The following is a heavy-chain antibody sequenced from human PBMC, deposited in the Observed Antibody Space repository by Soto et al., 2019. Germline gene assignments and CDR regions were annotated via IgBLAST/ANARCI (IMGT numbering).Heavy chain of an antibody. V-gene: IGHV3-74*01. CDR1: GFTFNNYW. Sequence: EVQLVESGGGLVQPGGSLRLSCAASGFTFNNYWIHWVRQAPGKGPMWVSRINGDGTTTNYADSVKGRFAISRDNAKNTLYHQTNSLRAEDTALYYCGIGVRGHYGKDVWGQGTTVTVSS. CDR3: GIGVRGHYGKDV. CDR2: INGDGTTT. D-gene: IGHD3-10*01. J-gene: IGHJ6*02.